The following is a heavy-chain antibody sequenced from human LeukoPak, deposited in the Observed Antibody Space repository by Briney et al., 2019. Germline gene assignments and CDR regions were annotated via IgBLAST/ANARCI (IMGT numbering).Heavy chain of an antibody. CDR3: AKDSDFWSGHPYYFDY. D-gene: IGHD3-3*01. CDR2: IWYDGSNK. CDR1: GFSFTDYG. V-gene: IGHV3-30*02. J-gene: IGHJ4*02. Sequence: PGGSLRLSCAASGFSFTDYGLHWVRQAPGKGLEWVAVIWYDGSNKYYADSVKGRFTISRDNSKNTLYLQMNSLRAEDTAVYYCAKDSDFWSGHPYYFDYWGQGTLVTVSS.